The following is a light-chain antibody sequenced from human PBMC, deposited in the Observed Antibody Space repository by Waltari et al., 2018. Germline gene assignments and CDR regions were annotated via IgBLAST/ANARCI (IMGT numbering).Light chain of an antibody. CDR2: DVS. CDR3: SSYTSSSTLWV. V-gene: IGLV2-14*03. CDR1: SSDVGGYNY. Sequence: QSALTQPASVSGSPGQSITISCTETSSDVGGYNYVSWYQQHPGKAPKLMIYDVSNRPSGVSNRFSGSKSGNTASPTISGLQAEDEADYYCSSYTSSSTLWVFGGGTKLTVL. J-gene: IGLJ3*02.